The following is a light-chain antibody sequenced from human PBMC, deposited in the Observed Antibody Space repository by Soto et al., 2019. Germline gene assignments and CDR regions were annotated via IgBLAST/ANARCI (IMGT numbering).Light chain of an antibody. CDR2: RAA. CDR3: QQYQSYWA. Sequence: DIQMTQSPSTLSASVGDRVTITCRASQSISRYLAWYQQKPGKAPTLLVYRAATLESGVPSRFSGSGSGTEFTLTISSLQPDDFATYYCQQYQSYWAFGQGTKVDIK. V-gene: IGKV1-5*03. J-gene: IGKJ1*01. CDR1: QSISRY.